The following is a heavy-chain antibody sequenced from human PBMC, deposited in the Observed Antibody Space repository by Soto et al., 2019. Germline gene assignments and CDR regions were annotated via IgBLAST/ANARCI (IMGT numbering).Heavy chain of an antibody. Sequence: GGSLRLSCAASGFTFSSYTMSWVRQAPGKGLEWVSAISSSGGSTYYADSVKGRFTIYRDNSKNTLYLQMNSLRAEDTAVYYCAKRIVGDTCWGQGTLVTVSS. J-gene: IGHJ4*02. V-gene: IGHV3-23*01. CDR1: GFTFSSYT. CDR2: ISSSGGST. D-gene: IGHD1-26*01. CDR3: AKRIVGDTC.